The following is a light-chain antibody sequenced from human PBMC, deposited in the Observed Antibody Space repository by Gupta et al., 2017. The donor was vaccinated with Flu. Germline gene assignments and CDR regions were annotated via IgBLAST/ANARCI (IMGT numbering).Light chain of an antibody. CDR1: KVGSKS. J-gene: IGLJ3*02. CDR2: DNS. Sequence: SYVLTQPPSVSVAPGQTAKITCGGDKVGSKSVHWYQQKPGQAPVLVVYDNSDRPSGSPVLFSSSNSGDTATLTISKVEAGDEAEYFCQIWQISIDYLRVFGGGTKLSVL. CDR3: QIWQISIDYLRV. V-gene: IGLV3-21*02.